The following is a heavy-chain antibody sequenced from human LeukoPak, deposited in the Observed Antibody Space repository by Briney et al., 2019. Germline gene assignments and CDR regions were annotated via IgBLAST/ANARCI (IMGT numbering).Heavy chain of an antibody. CDR1: GGSISNYF. Sequence: PSETLSLTCTVSGGSISNYFWSWVRQPAGKGLEWTGRIYSTGRSDYNPSLKSRITMSVDTSKNQFSLKLSSVTAADTAVYYCARDGPRSGYDLGHFDNLGQGTLVTASS. D-gene: IGHD5-12*01. J-gene: IGHJ4*02. CDR3: ARDGPRSGYDLGHFDN. CDR2: IYSTGRS. V-gene: IGHV4-4*07.